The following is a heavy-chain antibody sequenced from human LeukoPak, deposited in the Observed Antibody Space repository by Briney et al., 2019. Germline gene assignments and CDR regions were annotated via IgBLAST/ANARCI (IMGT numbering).Heavy chain of an antibody. CDR2: INPSGSST. J-gene: IGHJ4*02. Sequence: GASVKVSCKASGYSFTSHYMHWVRRAPGQGLEWLGLINPSGSSTLYAQKFQGRVTMTRDMSTTTDYMELSSLRAEDTAVYYCAKGPLRYFDWFDYWGQGTLVTVSS. CDR3: AKGPLRYFDWFDY. D-gene: IGHD3-9*01. CDR1: GYSFTSHY. V-gene: IGHV1-46*01.